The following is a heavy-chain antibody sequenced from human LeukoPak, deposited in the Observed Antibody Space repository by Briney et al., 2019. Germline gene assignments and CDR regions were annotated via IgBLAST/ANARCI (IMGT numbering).Heavy chain of an antibody. D-gene: IGHD1-26*01. CDR1: GFTFNSYA. CDR2: ISYDGSNK. J-gene: IGHJ4*02. V-gene: IGHV3-30-3*01. Sequence: GGSLRLSCAASGFTFNSYAIHWVRQAPGKGLEWVAVISYDGSNKYYADSVKGRFTISRDNSKNTLYLQMNSLRAEDTAVYYCARDRVRIVGATIDYWGQGTLVTVSS. CDR3: ARDRVRIVGATIDY.